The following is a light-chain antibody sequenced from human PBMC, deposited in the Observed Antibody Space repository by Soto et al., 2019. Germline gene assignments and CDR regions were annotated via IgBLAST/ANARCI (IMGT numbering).Light chain of an antibody. J-gene: IGLJ2*01. CDR3: SSYTSSSPVV. CDR1: SSDVGGYNY. V-gene: IGLV2-14*01. Sequence: QSALTQPTSVSGAPGQSITISCTGTSSDVGGYNYVSWYQQHPGKAPKLMIYEVSNRPSGVSNRFSGSKSGNTASLTISGLQAEYEADYYCSSYTSSSPVVFGGGTKLTVL. CDR2: EVS.